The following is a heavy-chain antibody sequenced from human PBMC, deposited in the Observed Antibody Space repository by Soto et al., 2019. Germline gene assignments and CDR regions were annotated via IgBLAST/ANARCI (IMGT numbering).Heavy chain of an antibody. CDR2: IYYSGST. D-gene: IGHD6-13*01. V-gene: IGHV4-31*03. Sequence: PSETLSLTCTVSGGSISSGGYYWSWIRQHPGKGLEWIGYIYYSGSTYYNPSLKSRVTISVDTSKNQFSLKLSSVTAADTAVYYCAREPYSSSWYGGRGNWFDPWGQGTLVTVSS. CDR1: GGSISSGGYY. CDR3: AREPYSSSWYGGRGNWFDP. J-gene: IGHJ5*01.